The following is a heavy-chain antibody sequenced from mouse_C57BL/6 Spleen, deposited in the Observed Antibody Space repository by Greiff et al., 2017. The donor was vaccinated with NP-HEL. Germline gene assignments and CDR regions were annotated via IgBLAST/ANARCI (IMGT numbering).Heavy chain of an antibody. CDR1: GYTFTSYW. D-gene: IGHD2-10*01. V-gene: IGHV1-52*01. CDR3: ARRLSYDGNYGDYAMDY. Sequence: QVQLQQPGAELVRPGSSVKLSCKASGYTFTSYWMHWVKQRPIQGLEWIGNIDPSDSETHYNQKFKDKATLTVDKSSSTAYMQLSSLTSEDSAVYYCARRLSYDGNYGDYAMDYWGKGTSVTASS. CDR2: IDPSDSET. J-gene: IGHJ4*01.